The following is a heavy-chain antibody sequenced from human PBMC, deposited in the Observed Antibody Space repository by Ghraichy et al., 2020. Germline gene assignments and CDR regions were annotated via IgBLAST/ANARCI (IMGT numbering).Heavy chain of an antibody. CDR1: GGSISSYY. V-gene: IGHV4-4*07. CDR3: VRDLLRPRGDWFDP. J-gene: IGHJ5*02. CDR2: IYISGST. D-gene: IGHD3-22*01. Sequence: SETLSLTCTVSGGSISSYYWSWIRQPAGKGLEWIGRIYISGSTNYNPSLKSRVTMSVDTSKNQFSLKLSSVTAADTAVYYCVRDLLRPRGDWFDPWGQGTLVTVSS.